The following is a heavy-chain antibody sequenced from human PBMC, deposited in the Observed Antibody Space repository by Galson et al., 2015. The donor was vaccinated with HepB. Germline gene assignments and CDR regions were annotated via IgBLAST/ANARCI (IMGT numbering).Heavy chain of an antibody. CDR3: AKAIGYNWFPFDY. J-gene: IGHJ4*02. Sequence: SLRLSCAASGFTFSIYAMSWVRQAPGKGLEWVSTVSGNSGSTYYADSVKGRFTISRDNSKNTLYLQMNSLRDADTAVFYCAKAIGYNWFPFDYWGQGTLVTVSS. D-gene: IGHD5-24*01. CDR1: GFTFSIYA. V-gene: IGHV3-23*01. CDR2: VSGNSGST.